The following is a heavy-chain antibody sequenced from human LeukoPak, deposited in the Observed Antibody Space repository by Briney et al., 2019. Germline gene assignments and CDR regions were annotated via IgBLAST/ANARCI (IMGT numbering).Heavy chain of an antibody. D-gene: IGHD1-26*01. V-gene: IGHV1-69*01. CDR2: IIPIFGTA. CDR1: GGTFSSYA. CDR3: ANSGSYYQYGFDY. Sequence: SVKVSCKASGGTFSSYAISWVRQAPGQGLEWKGGIIPIFGTANYAQKFQGRVTITADESTSTAYMELSSLRSEDTAVYYCANSGSYYQYGFDYWGQGTLVTVSS. J-gene: IGHJ4*02.